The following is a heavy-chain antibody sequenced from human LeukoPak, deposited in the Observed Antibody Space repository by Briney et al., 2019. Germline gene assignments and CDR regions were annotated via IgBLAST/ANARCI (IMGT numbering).Heavy chain of an antibody. CDR3: TGRSAYLFGRGF. J-gene: IGHJ4*02. CDR2: IKSKTDGGTI. V-gene: IGHV3-15*01. Sequence: GGSLRLSCEASGFPFSNAWMTWVCQAPGKGPEWVGLIKSKTDGGTIDYAAPVKGRFTISRDDSKSTLFLQMNSLKSEDTAVYYCTGRSAYLFGRGFRGQGTLVTVSS. D-gene: IGHD3-16*01. CDR1: GFPFSNAW.